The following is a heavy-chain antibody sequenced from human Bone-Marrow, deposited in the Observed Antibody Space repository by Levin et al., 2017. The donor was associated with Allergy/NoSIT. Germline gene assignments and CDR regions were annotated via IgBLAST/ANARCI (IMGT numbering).Heavy chain of an antibody. CDR3: ARGTRPHWYYDL. Sequence: GGSLRLSCAASGFIFTNYSMHWVRQAPGKGLEWVAATSYYGTNKYYADSVKGRFTISRDNSKNTVYLQLSDLRREDTAVYYCARGTRPHWYYDLWGRGTLVAVSS. CDR2: TSYYGTNK. CDR1: GFIFTNYS. V-gene: IGHV3-30-3*01. J-gene: IGHJ2*01.